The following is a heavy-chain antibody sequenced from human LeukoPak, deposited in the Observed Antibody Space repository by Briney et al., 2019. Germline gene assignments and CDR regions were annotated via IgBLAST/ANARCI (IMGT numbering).Heavy chain of an antibody. V-gene: IGHV4-34*01. Sequence: SETLSLTCAVYGGSFSGFYWSWIRQPPGKGLEWIGEINDRGASNYNPSLKSRVTLSLDTSKKQFSLKLRSVTAADTAVYYCARVGGYCSSTSCYGAFDIWGQGTMVTVSS. CDR2: INDRGAS. CDR3: ARVGGYCSSTSCYGAFDI. J-gene: IGHJ3*02. CDR1: GGSFSGFY. D-gene: IGHD2-2*01.